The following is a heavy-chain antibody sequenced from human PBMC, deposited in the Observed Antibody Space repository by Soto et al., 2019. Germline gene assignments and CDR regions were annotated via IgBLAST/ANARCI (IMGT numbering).Heavy chain of an antibody. CDR3: ARDDLRYYDFWSGYGMDV. Sequence: PGGSLRLSCAASGFTFSSYSMNWVRQAPGKGLEWVSYISSSSSTIYYADSVKGRFTISRDNAKNSLYLQMNSLRDEDTAVYYCARDDLRYYDFWSGYGMDVWGQGTTVTVSS. V-gene: IGHV3-48*02. D-gene: IGHD3-3*01. CDR1: GFTFSSYS. CDR2: ISSSSSTI. J-gene: IGHJ6*02.